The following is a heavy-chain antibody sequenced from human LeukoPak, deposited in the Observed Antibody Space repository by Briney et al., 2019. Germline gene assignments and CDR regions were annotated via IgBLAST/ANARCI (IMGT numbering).Heavy chain of an antibody. CDR2: IYYSGST. V-gene: IGHV4-59*08. J-gene: IGHJ6*02. Sequence: PSETLSLTCTVSGGSISSYYWSWIRQPPGKGLEWVGDIYYSGSTNYNPSLKSRVTISVDTSKNQFSLKLSSVTAADTAVYYCASLGIAAAGSYYYGMDVWGQGTTVTVSS. CDR3: ASLGIAAAGSYYYGMDV. CDR1: GGSISSYY. D-gene: IGHD6-13*01.